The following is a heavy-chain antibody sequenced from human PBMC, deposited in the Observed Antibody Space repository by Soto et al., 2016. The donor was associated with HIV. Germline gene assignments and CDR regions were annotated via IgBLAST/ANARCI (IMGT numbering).Heavy chain of an antibody. J-gene: IGHJ4*02. CDR1: GFNVSNNY. CDR3: VRGGNYYDRSGFFDY. CDR2: LFSGGNT. D-gene: IGHD3-22*01. V-gene: IGHV3-66*01. Sequence: EVQLVESGGGLVQPGGSLRLSCGASGFNVSNNYMNWVRQAPGKGLEWVSVLFSGGNTDYADSVKGRFTISRDNSKNKMFLQMNYLRAEDTAVYYCVRGGNYYDRSGFFDYWGQGPGHRSPQ.